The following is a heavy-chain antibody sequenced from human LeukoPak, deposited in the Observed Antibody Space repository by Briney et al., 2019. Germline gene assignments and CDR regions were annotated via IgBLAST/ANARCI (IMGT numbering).Heavy chain of an antibody. CDR3: ARLEGGYGLDY. CDR1: GYTFTNYD. CDR2: INPNSGGT. V-gene: IGHV1-2*02. J-gene: IGHJ4*02. D-gene: IGHD5-12*01. Sequence: ASVKVSCKASGYTFTNYDINWVRQAPGQGLEWMGWINPNSGGTNYAQKFQGRVTMTRDTSISTAYMELSRLRSDDTAVYYCARLEGGYGLDYWGQGTLVTVSS.